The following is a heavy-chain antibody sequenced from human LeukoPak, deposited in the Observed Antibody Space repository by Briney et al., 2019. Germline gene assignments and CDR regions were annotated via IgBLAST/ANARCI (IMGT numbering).Heavy chain of an antibody. D-gene: IGHD3-10*01. Sequence: SETLSLTCTVSGGSISSGGYYWSWIRQPPGKGLEWIGYIYHSGSTYYNPSLKSRVTISVDTSKNQFSLKLSSVTAADTAVYYCARRKVRGVKKTTLSYYFDYWGQGTLVTVSS. CDR2: IYHSGST. V-gene: IGHV4-30-2*01. CDR1: GGSISSGGYY. CDR3: ARRKVRGVKKTTLSYYFDY. J-gene: IGHJ4*02.